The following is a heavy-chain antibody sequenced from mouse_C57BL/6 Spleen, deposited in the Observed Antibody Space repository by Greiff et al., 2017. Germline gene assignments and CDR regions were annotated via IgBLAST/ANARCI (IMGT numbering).Heavy chain of an antibody. CDR1: GFSLTSYG. D-gene: IGHD1-1*01. V-gene: IGHV2-5*01. CDR2: IWRGGST. J-gene: IGHJ3*01. CDR3: AKKYYGSSYGFAY. Sequence: VQLQQSGPGLVQPSQSLSITCTVSGFSLTSYGVHWVRQSPGKGLEWLGVIWRGGSTDYNAAFMSRLSITKDNSKSHVFFKMNSLQADDTAIYYCAKKYYGSSYGFAYWGQGTLVTVSA.